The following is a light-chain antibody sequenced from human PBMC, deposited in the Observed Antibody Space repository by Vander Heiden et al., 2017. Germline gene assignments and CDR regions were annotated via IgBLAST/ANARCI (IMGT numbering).Light chain of an antibody. CDR3: QQRSNWPPGVT. CDR1: QSVSSY. J-gene: IGKJ3*01. CDR2: DAS. Sequence: EIVLTQSPATLSLYPGERATLSCRASQSVSSYLAWYQQKPGQAPRLLIYDASNRATGIPARFSGSGSGTDFTLTISSLEPEDFAVYYCQQRSNWPPGVTFGPGTKVDIK. V-gene: IGKV3-11*01.